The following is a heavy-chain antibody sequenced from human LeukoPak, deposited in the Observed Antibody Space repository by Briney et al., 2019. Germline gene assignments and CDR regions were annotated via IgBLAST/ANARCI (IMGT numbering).Heavy chain of an antibody. J-gene: IGHJ5*02. CDR2: IYTSGST. V-gene: IGHV4-61*02. Sequence: PSETLSLTCTVSGGSISSGSYYWSWIRQPAGKGLEWIGRIYTSGSTNYNPSLKSRVTISVDTSKNQFSLKLSSVTAADTAVYYCARGQDIVVVPAARGYNWFDPWGQGTLVTVSS. CDR3: ARGQDIVVVPAARGYNWFDP. CDR1: GGSISSGSYY. D-gene: IGHD2-2*01.